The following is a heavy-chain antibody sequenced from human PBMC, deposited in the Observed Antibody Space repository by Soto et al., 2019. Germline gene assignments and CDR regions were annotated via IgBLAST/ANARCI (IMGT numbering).Heavy chain of an antibody. Sequence: GGSLRLSCAASGFTFSSYWMSWVRQAPGKGLEWVANIKQDGSEKYYVDSVKGRFTISRDNAKNSLYLQMNSLRAEDTAVYYCASNHNYGAYLFDYWGQGTLVTVSS. J-gene: IGHJ4*02. V-gene: IGHV3-7*01. D-gene: IGHD4-17*01. CDR2: IKQDGSEK. CDR1: GFTFSSYW. CDR3: ASNHNYGAYLFDY.